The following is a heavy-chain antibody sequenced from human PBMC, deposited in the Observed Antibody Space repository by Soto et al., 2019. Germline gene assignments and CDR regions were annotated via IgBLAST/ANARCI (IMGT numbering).Heavy chain of an antibody. CDR3: ARVWYSSRWLRGPVSAFHI. V-gene: IGHV6-1*01. D-gene: IGHD6-13*01. CDR2: TYYRSKWYD. J-gene: IGHJ3*02. CDR1: GDSVSSNSAA. Sequence: SQTLSLTCAISGDSVSSNSAAWNWIRQSPSRGLEWLGRTYYRSKWYDDYAVSVKSRITFNPDTSKNQFSLHLNSVTPEDTAVYYCARVWYSSRWLRGPVSAFHICGKGTMVTVSS.